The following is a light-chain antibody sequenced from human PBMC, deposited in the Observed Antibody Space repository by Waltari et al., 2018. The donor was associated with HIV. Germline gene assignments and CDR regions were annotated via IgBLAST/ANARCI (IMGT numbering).Light chain of an antibody. Sequence: QSALTPPASVSGSPGQSITISCTGTSNDVGSYNLVSWYKHHPGKAPKLLIFEVTKRPSGVSNRFSASKSGNTASLTISGLQAEDEADYYCCSYAGSSTLLFGGGTKLSVL. V-gene: IGLV2-23*02. CDR3: CSYAGSSTLL. J-gene: IGLJ2*01. CDR1: SNDVGSYNL. CDR2: EVT.